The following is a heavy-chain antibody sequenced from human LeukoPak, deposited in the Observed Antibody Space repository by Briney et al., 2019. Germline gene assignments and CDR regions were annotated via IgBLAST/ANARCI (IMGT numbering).Heavy chain of an antibody. Sequence: GGSLRLSCVASGFSFNTFALTWVRQAPGKGLEWVSTISDYPHYADSVRGRFTISRDNSKKTVFLQMNSLTPVDAATYYCTKDSQGSYDGFWYGTYGMDVWGQGTTVTVSS. CDR3: TKDSQGSYDGFWYGTYGMDV. J-gene: IGHJ6*02. V-gene: IGHV3-23*05. CDR2: ISDYP. CDR1: GFSFNTFA. D-gene: IGHD3-16*01.